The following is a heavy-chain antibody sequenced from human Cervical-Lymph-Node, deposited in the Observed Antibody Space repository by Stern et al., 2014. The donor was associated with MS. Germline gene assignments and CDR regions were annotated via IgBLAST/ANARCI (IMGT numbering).Heavy chain of an antibody. CDR2: VYYTGTP. V-gene: IGHV4-39*01. Sequence: QVQLQESGPGLVKPSETLSLTCTVSGASVSSGSYYWGWIRQSPGKRLEWIGYVYYTGTPYSNPSLSSRVTISIDTSNHHFFLNRPSVTATDTAVYYCARHDQFLGGMDVWGQGTTVTVSS. CDR1: GASVSSGSYY. CDR3: ARHDQFLGGMDV. D-gene: IGHD3-3*01. J-gene: IGHJ6*02.